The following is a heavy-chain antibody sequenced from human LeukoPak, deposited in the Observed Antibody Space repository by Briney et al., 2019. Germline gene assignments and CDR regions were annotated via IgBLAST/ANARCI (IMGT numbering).Heavy chain of an antibody. V-gene: IGHV4-31*11. D-gene: IGHD3-9*01. Sequence: SETLSLTCAVSGDSVSSIGYYWTWIRQLPGKGLEWIGYIYHSGNTQYNPSLKSRVTISVDTSKNQFSLKLSSVTAADTAVYYCARRSLRYFDWLLQYYFDYWGQGTLVTVSS. CDR3: ARRSLRYFDWLLQYYFDY. CDR2: IYHSGNT. CDR1: GDSVSSIGYY. J-gene: IGHJ4*02.